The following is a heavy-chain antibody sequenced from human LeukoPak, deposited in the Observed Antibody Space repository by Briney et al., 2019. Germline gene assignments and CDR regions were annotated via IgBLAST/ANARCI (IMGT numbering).Heavy chain of an antibody. D-gene: IGHD5-18*01. CDR2: ISYDGSNK. J-gene: IGHJ4*02. CDR3: ARDRSQRAYSYGPDGE. V-gene: IGHV3-30*01. CDR1: GFTFSSYA. Sequence: PGGSLRLSCAASGFTFSSYAMHWVRQAPGKGLEWVAVISYDGSNKLYADSVKGRFTISRDNSKNTLFLQMNSLRAEDTAVYYCARDRSQRAYSYGPDGEWGQGTLVTVSS.